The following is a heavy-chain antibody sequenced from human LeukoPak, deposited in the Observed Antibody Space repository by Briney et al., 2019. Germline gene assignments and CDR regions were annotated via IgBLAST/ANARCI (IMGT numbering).Heavy chain of an antibody. CDR3: ARDFRGGATT. D-gene: IGHD1-26*01. Sequence: PSETLSLTCTVSGGSIGSTNYYWSWIRQPPGKGLEWIGYIYYSGSTNYNPSLKSRVTISVDTSKNQFSLQLNSVTPEDTAVYYCARDFRGGATTWGQGTLVTVSS. CDR2: IYYSGST. J-gene: IGHJ5*02. V-gene: IGHV4-61*01. CDR1: GGSIGSTNYY.